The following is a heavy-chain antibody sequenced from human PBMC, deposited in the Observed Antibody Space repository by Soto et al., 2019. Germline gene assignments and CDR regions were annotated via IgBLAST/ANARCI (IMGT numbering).Heavy chain of an antibody. CDR3: AKGGGSYYYDSSGSYYFDY. J-gene: IGHJ4*02. D-gene: IGHD3-22*01. V-gene: IGHV3-23*01. Sequence: EVQLLESGGGLVQPGGSLRLSCAASGFTFSSYAMSWVRQAPGKGLEWVSAISGSGGSTYYADSVKGRFTISRDNSKNTLYLQMNSLRAEDTAVYYCAKGGGSYYYDSSGSYYFDYWGQGTLVTVSS. CDR1: GFTFSSYA. CDR2: ISGSGGST.